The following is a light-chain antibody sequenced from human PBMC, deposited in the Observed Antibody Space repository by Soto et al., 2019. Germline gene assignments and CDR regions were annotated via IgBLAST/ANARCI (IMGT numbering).Light chain of an antibody. V-gene: IGLV2-23*01. Sequence: QSALTQPASVSGSPGQSITISCTGTSSDVRSYTFVSWYQQHPGKAPKLMIYEGSKRPSGVSNRFSGSKSGNTASLTISGLQAEDEADYYCCSYAGDSAWVFGGGTKVTVL. CDR3: CSYAGDSAWV. J-gene: IGLJ3*02. CDR1: SSDVRSYTF. CDR2: EGS.